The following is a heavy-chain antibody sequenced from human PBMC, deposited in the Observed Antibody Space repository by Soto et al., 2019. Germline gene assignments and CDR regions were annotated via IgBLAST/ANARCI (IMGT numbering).Heavy chain of an antibody. CDR2: INYSGST. CDR3: ARRNYFYALDV. CDR1: GGSFSGYY. V-gene: IGHV4-34*01. J-gene: IGHJ6*02. Sequence: SETLSLTCAVSGGSFSGYYWGWVRQPPGKGLEWVGEINYSGSTNYSPSLKRRVTISVDTSKNQVSLKVTSVAAADTAMYYCARRNYFYALDVWGQGTTVTVS.